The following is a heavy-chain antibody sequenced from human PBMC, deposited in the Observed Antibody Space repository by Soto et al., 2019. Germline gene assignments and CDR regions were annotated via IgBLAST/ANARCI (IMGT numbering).Heavy chain of an antibody. D-gene: IGHD3-22*01. CDR1: GFTFSDYY. CDR3: AREMNGYYDSSGPLDY. Sequence: GGSLRLSCAASGFTFSDYYMNWVRQAPGKGPEWVSYISSSGSTIYYADSVKGRFTISRDNAKNSLYLQMNSLRAEDTAVYYCAREMNGYYDSSGPLDYWGQGTLVTVSS. CDR2: ISSSGSTI. V-gene: IGHV3-11*04. J-gene: IGHJ4*02.